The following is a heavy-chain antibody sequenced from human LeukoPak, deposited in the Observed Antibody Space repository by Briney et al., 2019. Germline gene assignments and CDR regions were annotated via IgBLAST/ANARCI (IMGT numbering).Heavy chain of an antibody. V-gene: IGHV1-69*05. CDR3: ARGTRYCSSTSCYTFDY. CDR1: GGTFSSYA. J-gene: IGHJ4*02. Sequence: SVKVSCKASGGTFSSYAISWVRQAPGQGLEWMGGIIPIFGTANYAQRFQGRVTITTDESTSTAYMELSSLRSEDTAVYYCARGTRYCSSTSCYTFDYWGQGTLVTVSS. D-gene: IGHD2-2*02. CDR2: IIPIFGTA.